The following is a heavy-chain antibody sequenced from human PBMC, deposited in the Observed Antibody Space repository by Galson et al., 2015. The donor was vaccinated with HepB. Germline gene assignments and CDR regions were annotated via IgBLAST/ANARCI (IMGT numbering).Heavy chain of an antibody. Sequence: SVKVSCKASGYTFTSYDINWVRQATGQGLEWMGWMNPNSGNTGYARKFQGRVTMTRNTSISTAYMELSSLRSEDTAVYYCARKGYCSSTSCPRRGNWFDPWGQGTLVTVSS. J-gene: IGHJ5*02. D-gene: IGHD2-2*01. V-gene: IGHV1-8*01. CDR1: GYTFTSYD. CDR2: MNPNSGNT. CDR3: ARKGYCSSTSCPRRGNWFDP.